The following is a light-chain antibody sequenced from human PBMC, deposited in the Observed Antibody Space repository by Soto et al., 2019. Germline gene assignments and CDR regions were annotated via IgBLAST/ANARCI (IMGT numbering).Light chain of an antibody. V-gene: IGKV3D-15*01. J-gene: IGKJ3*01. CDR1: QSISDT. CDR3: QQYTKWPR. CDR2: GAS. Sequence: EIVMTQSPATLSVSPGGRATLSCRASQSISDTLAWYQQKPGQAPRLLIHGASNRATGIPARFSGSGSGTDFTLTISSLEPEDVALYYCQQYTKWPRFGPGTKVDIK.